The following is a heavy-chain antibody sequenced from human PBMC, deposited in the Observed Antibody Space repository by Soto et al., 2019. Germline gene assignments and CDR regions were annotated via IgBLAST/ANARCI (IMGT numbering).Heavy chain of an antibody. J-gene: IGHJ4*02. Sequence: SETLSHTCTVSGGYISSYYWSWIRQPTGKGLEWIGYIYYSGSTNYNPSLKSRVTISVDTSKNQFSLKLSSVTAADTAVYYCARDNGREQYYDSSGYWYYFDYWGQGTPVTVSS. CDR3: ARDNGREQYYDSSGYWYYFDY. V-gene: IGHV4-59*01. CDR2: IYYSGST. CDR1: GGYISSYY. D-gene: IGHD3-22*01.